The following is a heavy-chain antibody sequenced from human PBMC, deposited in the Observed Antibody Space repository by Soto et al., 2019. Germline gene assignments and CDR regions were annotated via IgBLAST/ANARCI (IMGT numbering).Heavy chain of an antibody. CDR2: INPNSGGT. CDR3: ARDRERVAGTGLYGMDV. J-gene: IGHJ6*02. Sequence: ASVKVSCKAPGYTFTGYYMHWVRQAPGQGLEWMGWINPNSGGTNYAQRFQGWVTMTRDTSISTAYMELSRLRSDDTAVYYCARDRERVAGTGLYGMDVWGQGTTVTVSS. CDR1: GYTFTGYY. V-gene: IGHV1-2*04. D-gene: IGHD1-7*01.